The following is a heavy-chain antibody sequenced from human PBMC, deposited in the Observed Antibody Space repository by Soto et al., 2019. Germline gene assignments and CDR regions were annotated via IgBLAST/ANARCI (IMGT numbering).Heavy chain of an antibody. CDR2: IWYDGSNK. CDR1: GFTFSSHG. Sequence: GGSLRLSCVASGFTFSSHGMHWVRQAPGKGLEGVAVIWYDGSNKYYADSVKGRFTISRDNSDNMLYLQMNRLRAEDTAVYYCARAPETTVTRPRGGMDVWGQGTTVTVSS. CDR3: ARAPETTVTRPRGGMDV. V-gene: IGHV3-33*01. J-gene: IGHJ6*02. D-gene: IGHD4-17*01.